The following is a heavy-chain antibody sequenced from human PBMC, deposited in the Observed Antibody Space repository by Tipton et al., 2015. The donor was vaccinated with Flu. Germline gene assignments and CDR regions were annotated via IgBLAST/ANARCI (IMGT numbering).Heavy chain of an antibody. CDR2: IYYSGTT. J-gene: IGHJ5*02. V-gene: IGHV4-39*01. CDR1: GGSMSSSSYY. D-gene: IGHD4-11*01. CDR3: ARRDYSNYVSEPKNWFDP. Sequence: GLVKPSETLSLICIVSGGSMSSSSYYWGWIRQPPGKGLEWIGNIYYSGTTYYNPSLKSRVTISIDTPKNQFSLKLTSLTAADTAVYYCARRDYSNYVSEPKNWFDPWGQGTLVTVSS.